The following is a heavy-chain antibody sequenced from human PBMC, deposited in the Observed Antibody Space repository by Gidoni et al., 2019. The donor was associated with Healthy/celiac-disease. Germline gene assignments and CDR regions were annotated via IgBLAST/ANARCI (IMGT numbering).Heavy chain of an antibody. Sequence: VSAISGSGGSTYYADSVKGRFTISRDNSKNTLYLQMNSLRAEDTAVYYCAKDLPHTYYYDSSGFDYWGQGTLVTVSS. D-gene: IGHD3-22*01. V-gene: IGHV3-23*01. J-gene: IGHJ4*02. CDR3: AKDLPHTYYYDSSGFDY. CDR2: ISGSGGST.